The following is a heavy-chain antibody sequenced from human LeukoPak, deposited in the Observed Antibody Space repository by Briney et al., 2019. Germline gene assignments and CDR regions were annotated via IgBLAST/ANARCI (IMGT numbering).Heavy chain of an antibody. D-gene: IGHD2-15*01. CDR1: GFTFSSYR. CDR3: ARGLGPHGSRDY. Sequence: GGSLRLSCAASGFTFSSYRMNWVRQAPGKGLEWVSSISSSSSYIYYADSVKGRFTISRDNAKNSLYLQMNSLRAEDTAVYYCARGLGPHGSRDYWGQGTLVTVSS. J-gene: IGHJ4*02. CDR2: ISSSSSYI. V-gene: IGHV3-21*01.